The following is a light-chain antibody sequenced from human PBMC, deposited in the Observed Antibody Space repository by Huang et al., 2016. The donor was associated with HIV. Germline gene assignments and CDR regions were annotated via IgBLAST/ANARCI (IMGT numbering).Light chain of an antibody. V-gene: IGKV1-33*01. CDR3: QQYDTLPLT. CDR1: LDINNY. Sequence: DIQMTQSPSSLSASLGDKVTITCQASLDINNYLNWYQQKPGKVPKLLISDASDLETGVPPRFSGSRSGTNFTLTVSSLQAEDIGTCYCQQYDTLPLTFGQGTNVEI. CDR2: DAS. J-gene: IGKJ1*01.